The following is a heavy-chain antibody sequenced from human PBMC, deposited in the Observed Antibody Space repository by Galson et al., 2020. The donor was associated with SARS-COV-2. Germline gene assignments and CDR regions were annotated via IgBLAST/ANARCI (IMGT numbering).Heavy chain of an antibody. D-gene: IGHD1-26*01. Sequence: GESLKISCAASGFTFGSYGMNWVRQAPGKGLEWVSSISTGSSSLYYADSMKGRFTISRDNAKNSLYLQMNSLRVEDTAVYYCAREGSGITYYIDHWGQGTLVTVSS. CDR2: ISTGSSSL. CDR1: GFTFGSYG. CDR3: AREGSGITYYIDH. V-gene: IGHV3-21*06. J-gene: IGHJ4*02.